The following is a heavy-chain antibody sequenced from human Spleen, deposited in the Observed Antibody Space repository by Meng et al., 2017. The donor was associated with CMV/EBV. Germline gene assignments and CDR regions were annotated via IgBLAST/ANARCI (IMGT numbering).Heavy chain of an antibody. CDR3: GRDMDV. Sequence: GGSLRLSCAASGFNFSSHEMNWVRQAPGRGLEWVSYISSSGSTIYYADSVKGRFTISRDNAKNSMYLQMNSLRADDTAVYYCGRDMDVWGQGTTVTVSS. CDR1: GFNFSSHE. J-gene: IGHJ6*02. CDR2: ISSSGSTI. V-gene: IGHV3-48*03.